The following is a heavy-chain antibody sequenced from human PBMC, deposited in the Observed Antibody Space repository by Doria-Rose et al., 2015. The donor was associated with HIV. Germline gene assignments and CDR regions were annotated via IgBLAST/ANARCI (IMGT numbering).Heavy chain of an antibody. J-gene: IGHJ4*02. V-gene: IGHV2-26*01. Sequence: SGPVLVKPTETLTLTCTVSGVSLSSPGMGVSWIRQPPGKALEWLANIFSDDERSYKTSLKNRLTISRVTSKSQVVLTMTDMDPVDTATYYCARIKSSRWYHKYYFDFWGQGTLVIVSA. CDR3: ARIKSSRWYHKYYFDF. D-gene: IGHD6-13*01. CDR2: IFSDDER. CDR1: GVSLSSPGMG.